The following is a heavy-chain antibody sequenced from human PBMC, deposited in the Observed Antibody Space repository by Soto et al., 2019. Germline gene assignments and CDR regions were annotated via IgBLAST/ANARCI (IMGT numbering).Heavy chain of an antibody. V-gene: IGHV1-8*01. CDR3: ARGRGWRDY. Sequence: QVQLVQSGAEVKKPGASVKVSCKASGYTFTNYDINWVRQAPGQGLEWMGWMDPKSGNTDYAQKFQGRVTITRNTSISTAYLAVSSLSSEDTAVYFCARGRGWRDYWGQGTLVTVSS. J-gene: IGHJ4*02. CDR1: GYTFTNYD. D-gene: IGHD2-15*01. CDR2: MDPKSGNT.